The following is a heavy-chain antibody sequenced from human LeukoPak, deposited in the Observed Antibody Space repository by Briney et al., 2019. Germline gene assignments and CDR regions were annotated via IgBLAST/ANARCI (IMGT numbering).Heavy chain of an antibody. J-gene: IGHJ4*02. D-gene: IGHD4-17*01. CDR1: GNYL. CDR3: ARDYGVGFDY. Sequence: GGSLRLSCAASGNYLMHWVRQAPGKGLVWVSHINSDGSWTSYADSVKGRFTISKDNAKNTVYLQMNNLRAEDTAVYYCARDYGVGFDYWGQGTLVTVSS. CDR2: INSDGSWT. V-gene: IGHV3-74*01.